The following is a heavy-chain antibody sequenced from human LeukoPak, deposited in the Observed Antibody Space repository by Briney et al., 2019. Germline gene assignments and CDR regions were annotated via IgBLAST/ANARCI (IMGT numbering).Heavy chain of an antibody. V-gene: IGHV1-2*02. CDR3: AREWYDYVWGSYRSPKGGWFDP. CDR2: INPKSGGT. Sequence: ASVKVSCKASGYTFTGYYMHWVRQAPGQGLEWMGWINPKSGGTNYAQKFQGRVTMTRDASISTAYMELSRLRSDDTAVYYCAREWYDYVWGSYRSPKGGWFDPWGQGTLVTVSS. D-gene: IGHD3-16*02. J-gene: IGHJ5*02. CDR1: GYTFTGYY.